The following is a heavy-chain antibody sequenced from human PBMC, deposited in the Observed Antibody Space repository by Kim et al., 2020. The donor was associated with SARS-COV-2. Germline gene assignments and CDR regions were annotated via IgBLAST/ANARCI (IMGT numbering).Heavy chain of an antibody. CDR1: GGTFSSYA. CDR2: IIPIFGTA. J-gene: IGHJ5*02. D-gene: IGHD3-10*01. Sequence: SVKVSCKASGGTFSSYAISWVRQAPGQGLEWMGGIIPIFGTANYAQKFQGRVTITADKSTSTAYMELSSLRSEDTAVYYCARNGAPYYYGSGSYSTLGLDPWGQGTLVTVSS. CDR3: ARNGAPYYYGSGSYSTLGLDP. V-gene: IGHV1-69*06.